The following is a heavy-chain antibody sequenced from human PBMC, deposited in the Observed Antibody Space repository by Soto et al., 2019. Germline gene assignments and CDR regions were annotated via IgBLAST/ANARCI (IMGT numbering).Heavy chain of an antibody. CDR1: GYNFNGYW. J-gene: IGHJ4*02. CDR3: ARRGASTTRGAFDH. CDR2: IYPRDSDT. V-gene: IGHV5-51*03. D-gene: IGHD1-26*01. Sequence: EVQLVQSGTEVKKPGESLKISCKGSGYNFNGYWITWLRQVPGKGLDWMGIIYPRDSDTRYSPSFQGHVTISADKSTGTAYVQWSTLKASDIGIYYCARRGASTTRGAFDHWCQGTLVTVSS.